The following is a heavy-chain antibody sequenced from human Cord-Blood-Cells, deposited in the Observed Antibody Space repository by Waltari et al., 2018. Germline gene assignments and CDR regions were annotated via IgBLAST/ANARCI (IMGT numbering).Heavy chain of an antibody. V-gene: IGHV1-3*01. D-gene: IGHD6-19*01. CDR3: ARRHRSGWYYYYGMDV. J-gene: IGHJ6*02. Sequence: QVQLVQSGAEVKKPGASVTVSCKASGYTFTSSAMHWVRQAPGQRLEWMGWINAGNGNTKYSQKFQGRVTITRDTSASTAYMELSSLRSEDTAVYYCARRHRSGWYYYYGMDVWGQGTTVTVSS. CDR1: GYTFTSSA. CDR2: INAGNGNT.